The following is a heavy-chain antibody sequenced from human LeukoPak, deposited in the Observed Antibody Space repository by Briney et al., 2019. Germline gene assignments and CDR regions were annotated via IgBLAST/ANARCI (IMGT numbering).Heavy chain of an antibody. CDR1: GGTFSSYA. J-gene: IGHJ3*02. CDR3: ASRKSVSKLWSRQNALDI. D-gene: IGHD5-18*01. V-gene: IGHV1-69*01. Sequence: GSSVKVSCKASGGTFSSYAISWVRQAPGQGLEWMGGIIPIFGTANYAQKFQGRVTITADESTSTAYMELSSLRSEDTAVYYCASRKSVSKLWSRQNALDIWGQGTMVTVSS. CDR2: IIPIFGTA.